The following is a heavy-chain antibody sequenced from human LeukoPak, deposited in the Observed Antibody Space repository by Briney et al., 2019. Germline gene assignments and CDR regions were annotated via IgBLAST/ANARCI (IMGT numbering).Heavy chain of an antibody. J-gene: IGHJ3*02. D-gene: IGHD3-16*01. Sequence: PGGSLRLSCAASGFTFSNYAMHWVRQAPGKGLEYVSAISTNGGSTYYANSVKGRFTISRDNSKNTLYLQMGSLRAEDMAVYYCARDPGGVSDAFDIWGQGTMVTVSS. CDR3: ARDPGGVSDAFDI. CDR1: GFTFSNYA. CDR2: ISTNGGST. V-gene: IGHV3-64*01.